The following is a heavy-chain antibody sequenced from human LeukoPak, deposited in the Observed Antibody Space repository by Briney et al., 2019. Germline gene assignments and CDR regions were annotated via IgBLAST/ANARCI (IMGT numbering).Heavy chain of an antibody. CDR1: GGSISSSSYY. Sequence: SETLSLTCAVSGGSISSSSYYWGWIRQPPGKGLEWIGSIYYSGSTYYNPSLKSRVTISVDTSKNQFSLKLSSVTAADTAVYYCARDKYYYDSSASIRFDYWGQGTLVTVSS. CDR2: IYYSGST. J-gene: IGHJ4*02. V-gene: IGHV4-39*07. CDR3: ARDKYYYDSSASIRFDY. D-gene: IGHD3-22*01.